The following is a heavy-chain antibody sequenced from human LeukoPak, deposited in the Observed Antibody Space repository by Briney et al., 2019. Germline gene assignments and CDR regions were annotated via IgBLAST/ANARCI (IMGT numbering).Heavy chain of an antibody. J-gene: IGHJ4*02. D-gene: IGHD4-23*01. V-gene: IGHV1-2*04. CDR2: INPNSGGT. CDR1: GYTFTGYY. CDR3: ARDHDGGYSLDY. Sequence: ASVKVSCKASGYTFTGYYMHWVRQAPGQGLEWLGWINPNSGGTNYAQKFQGWVTMTRDTSISTAYMELSRLRSDDTAVYYCARDHDGGYSLDYRGQETLVTVSS.